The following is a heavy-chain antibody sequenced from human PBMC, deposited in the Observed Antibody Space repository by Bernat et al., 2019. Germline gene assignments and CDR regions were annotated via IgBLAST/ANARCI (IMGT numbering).Heavy chain of an antibody. Sequence: QVQLQQWGAVLLKPSETLSLTCAVYGGSFSGYYWSWIRQPPGKGLEWIGEINHSGSTNYNPSLKSRVTISVDTSKNQFSLKLSSVTAADTAVYYCARAAGAGRSRWYFDLWGRGTLVTVSS. CDR3: ARAAGAGRSRWYFDL. CDR2: INHSGST. D-gene: IGHD6-19*01. V-gene: IGHV4-34*01. CDR1: GGSFSGYY. J-gene: IGHJ2*01.